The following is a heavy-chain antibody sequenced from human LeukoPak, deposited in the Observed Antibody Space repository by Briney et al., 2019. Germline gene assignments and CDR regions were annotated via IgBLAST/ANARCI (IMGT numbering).Heavy chain of an antibody. V-gene: IGHV3-23*01. Sequence: PGGSLRLSCAASGFTFSRYPMSWVRQAPGKGLEWVSTISGSGGRTYYADSVKGRFTISRDNSKNTLYLQMNSLRAEDTAVYYCAKDAPQGIATAASFDYWGQGTLVTVSS. CDR2: ISGSGGRT. CDR3: AKDAPQGIATAASFDY. D-gene: IGHD6-13*01. J-gene: IGHJ4*02. CDR1: GFTFSRYP.